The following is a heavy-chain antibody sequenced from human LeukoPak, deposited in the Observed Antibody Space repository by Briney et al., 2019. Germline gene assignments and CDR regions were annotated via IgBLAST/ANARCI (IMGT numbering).Heavy chain of an antibody. CDR2: ISWNSGSI. V-gene: IGHV3-9*03. J-gene: IGHJ2*01. CDR1: GFTFDDYA. CDR3: AKDGRPFDL. Sequence: SGGSLRLSCAASGFTFDDYAMHWVRQAPGKGLEWVSGISWNSGSIGYADSVKGRFTISRDNAKNSLYLQMNSLRAEDMALYYCAKDGRPFDLWGRGTLVTVSS.